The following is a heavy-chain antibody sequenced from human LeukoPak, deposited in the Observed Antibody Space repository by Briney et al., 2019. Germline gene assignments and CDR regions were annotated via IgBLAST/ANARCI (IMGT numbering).Heavy chain of an antibody. CDR3: ARFAAGGSYYYMDV. D-gene: IGHD6-25*01. Sequence: GGSLRLSCAASGFTFSSYTMNWVRQPPRKGLEWVSNIGTSSTTIYYADSVKGRFTISRDNAKNSLYLQMNSLRADDTAVYYCARFAAGGSYYYMDVWGKGTTVTVSS. J-gene: IGHJ6*03. CDR2: IGTSSTTI. V-gene: IGHV3-48*01. CDR1: GFTFSSYT.